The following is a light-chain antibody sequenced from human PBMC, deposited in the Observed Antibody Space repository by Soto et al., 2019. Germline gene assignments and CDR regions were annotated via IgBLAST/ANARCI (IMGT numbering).Light chain of an antibody. J-gene: IGLJ2*01. CDR2: EVS. CDR1: SNDVGSYSL. V-gene: IGLV2-14*02. CDR3: SSYTSSSTVL. Sequence: QSALTQPASVSGSPGQSITISCTGTSNDVGSYSLVSWYQQHPGKAPKVMIYEVSNRPSGVSNRFSGSKSGNTASLTISGLQAEDEADYYCSSYTSSSTVLFGGGTKLTVL.